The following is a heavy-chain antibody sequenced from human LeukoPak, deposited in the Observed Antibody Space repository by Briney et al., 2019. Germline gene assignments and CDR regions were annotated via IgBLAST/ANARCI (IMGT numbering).Heavy chain of an antibody. V-gene: IGHV3-7*01. CDR1: GFSVSGYW. Sequence: PGGSLRLSCEVSGFSVSGYWMTWVRQAPGKGLEWVATLKKEGSEKNYVDSVKGRFTISRDNAENSLFLQMNSLRVEDTAVYYCAREWQGGIAAAGTRIEGDYWGQGTLVAVSS. D-gene: IGHD6-13*01. CDR2: LKKEGSEK. J-gene: IGHJ4*02. CDR3: AREWQGGIAAAGTRIEGDY.